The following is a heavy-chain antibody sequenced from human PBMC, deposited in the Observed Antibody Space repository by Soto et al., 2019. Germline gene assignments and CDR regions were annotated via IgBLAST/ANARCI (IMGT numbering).Heavy chain of an antibody. CDR2: INPDGSDK. CDR1: GFTFSSFL. J-gene: IGHJ4*02. V-gene: IGHV3-7*01. Sequence: GGSLRLSCAASGFTFSSFLMDWVRQAPGKGLEWVANINPDGSDKQYVDSVKGRFTISRDNAKNSLYLQMSSVTAEDSALYYCSRSLESWGQGT. CDR3: SRSLES.